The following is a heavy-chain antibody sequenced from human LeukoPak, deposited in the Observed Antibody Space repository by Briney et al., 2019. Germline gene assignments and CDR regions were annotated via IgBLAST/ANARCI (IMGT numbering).Heavy chain of an antibody. Sequence: SETLSLTCTVSGGSISGHYWSWIRQPPGKGLEWIGYIYYRGSTSYNPSLKSRVTISVDTSKNQFSLDLSSVTAADTAVYYCARDLISEYSRSHSHFDPWGQGILVTVSS. J-gene: IGHJ5*02. CDR1: GGSISGHY. CDR3: ARDLISEYSRSHSHFDP. CDR2: IYYRGST. D-gene: IGHD5-12*01. V-gene: IGHV4-59*11.